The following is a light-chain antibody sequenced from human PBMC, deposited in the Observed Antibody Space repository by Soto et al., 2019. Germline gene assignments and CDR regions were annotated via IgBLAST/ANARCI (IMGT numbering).Light chain of an antibody. V-gene: IGKV1-5*03. CDR2: KAS. CDR3: QHYNSYSEA. J-gene: IGKJ1*01. Sequence: DIQMTQSPSTLAGSVGVGVTITCRASQTISSWLAWYQQKPGKAPKLLIYKASTLKSGVPSRFSGSGSGTEFTLTISSLQPDDFATYYCQHYNSYSEAFGQGTKVDIK. CDR1: QTISSW.